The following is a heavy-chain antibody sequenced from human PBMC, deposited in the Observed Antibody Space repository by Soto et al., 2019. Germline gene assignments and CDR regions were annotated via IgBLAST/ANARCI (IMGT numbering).Heavy chain of an antibody. CDR3: VCWLWEVGH. CDR1: GFDFRHHH. J-gene: IGHJ4*02. Sequence: EVQLVESGGGLVQPGGSLRLSCAVSGFDFRHHHMDWVRQAPGKGLEWVGRSRYKADNYSSDYAASAKGRFTISRDESKSTQDLPISSLRTEDSAVFCCVCWLWEVGHWGQGTLVTVTP. CDR2: SRYKADNYSS. V-gene: IGHV3-72*01. D-gene: IGHD3-16*01.